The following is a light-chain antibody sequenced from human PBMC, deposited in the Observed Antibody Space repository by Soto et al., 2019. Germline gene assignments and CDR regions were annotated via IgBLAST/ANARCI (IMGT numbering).Light chain of an antibody. Sequence: DIQMTQSPSTLSASVGDRVTITCRASQTISSWLAWYQQKPGQAPKLLIYKASSLESAVPSRFSGSGSGTEFTLTIRGLQPHDFATYYCQQYNSYPLTFGVGTKVEIK. CDR1: QTISSW. V-gene: IGKV1-5*03. CDR2: KAS. J-gene: IGKJ4*01. CDR3: QQYNSYPLT.